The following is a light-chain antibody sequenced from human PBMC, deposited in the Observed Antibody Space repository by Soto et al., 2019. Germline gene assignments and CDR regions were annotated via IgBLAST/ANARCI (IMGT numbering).Light chain of an antibody. CDR2: GAS. J-gene: IGKJ5*01. CDR1: QSVSSN. CDR3: HQRQYWPPIT. V-gene: IGKV3-11*01. Sequence: EIVMTQSPATLSLSPGERATLSCRASQSVSSNLAWYQQKPGQAPRLLIYGASNRATGIPARFSGSGSGTDFTLTISSLEPEDFAVYYCHQRQYWPPITFGQGTRLEIK.